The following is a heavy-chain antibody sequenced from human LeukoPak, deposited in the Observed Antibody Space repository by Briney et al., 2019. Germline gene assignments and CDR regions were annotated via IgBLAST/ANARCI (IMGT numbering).Heavy chain of an antibody. J-gene: IGHJ5*02. CDR1: GFTFSSYA. D-gene: IGHD6-19*01. V-gene: IGHV3-30*04. Sequence: GGSLRLSCAASGFTFSSYAMHWVRQAPGKGLEWVAVISYDGSNKYYADSVKGRLTISRDNSKNTLYLQMNSLRAEDTAVYYCAGPIAVAGTSWFDPWGQGTLVTVSS. CDR2: ISYDGSNK. CDR3: AGPIAVAGTSWFDP.